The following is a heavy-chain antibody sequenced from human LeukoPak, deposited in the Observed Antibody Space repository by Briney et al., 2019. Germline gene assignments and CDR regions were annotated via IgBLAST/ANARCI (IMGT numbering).Heavy chain of an antibody. CDR3: AKEGYYGSGSFPDY. Sequence: GGSLRLSCAASGFTFSSYGMHWVRQAPGKGLEWVAVISYDGSNKYYADSVKGRFTISRDNSKNTVYLQMNSLRAEDTAVYYCAKEGYYGSGSFPDYWGQGTLVTVSS. D-gene: IGHD3-10*01. CDR2: ISYDGSNK. J-gene: IGHJ4*02. CDR1: GFTFSSYG. V-gene: IGHV3-30*18.